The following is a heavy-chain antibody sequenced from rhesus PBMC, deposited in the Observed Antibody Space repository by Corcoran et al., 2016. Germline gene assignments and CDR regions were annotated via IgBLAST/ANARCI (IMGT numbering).Heavy chain of an antibody. V-gene: IGHV4-76*01. J-gene: IGHJ4*01. Sequence: QVQLQESGPGVVKPSETLSLTCAVSGYSISSGYDWSWVRQPPGQGLVWIGYIYVKSGSNNYNPSLKNRVTISKDTSKNQFALKLSSVTAADTAVYYCARLRSGSSPDYCGHGVLVTVSS. CDR1: GYSISSGYD. D-gene: IGHD6-25*01. CDR2: IYVKSGSN. CDR3: ARLRSGSSPDY.